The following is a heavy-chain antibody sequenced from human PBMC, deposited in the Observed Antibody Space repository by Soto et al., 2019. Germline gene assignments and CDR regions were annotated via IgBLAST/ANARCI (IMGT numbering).Heavy chain of an antibody. CDR3: ARVPDY. Sequence: QLQLLESGSGLVKPSQTLSLTCAVSGGSISSGGYSWGWIRQPPGKGLEWIGYIYHSVSTYYNPSLKSRVTISVDTSKNQFSLRLSSVTAADTAVYYCARVPDYWGEGPLVTVSS. CDR2: IYHSVST. V-gene: IGHV4-30-2*01. J-gene: IGHJ4*02. CDR1: GGSISSGGYS.